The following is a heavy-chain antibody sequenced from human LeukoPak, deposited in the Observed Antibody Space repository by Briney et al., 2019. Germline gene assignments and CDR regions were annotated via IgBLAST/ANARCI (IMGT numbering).Heavy chain of an antibody. J-gene: IGHJ4*02. D-gene: IGHD5-24*01. CDR1: GFTFSSYA. V-gene: IGHV3-30-3*01. CDR2: ISYDGSNK. Sequence: PGGSLKLSCAASGFTFSSYAMHWVRQAPGKGLEWVAVISYDGSNKYYADSVKGRLTISRDNSKNTLYLQMNSLRAEDTAVYYCARDGGWLQFTYFDYWGQGTLVTVSS. CDR3: ARDGGWLQFTYFDY.